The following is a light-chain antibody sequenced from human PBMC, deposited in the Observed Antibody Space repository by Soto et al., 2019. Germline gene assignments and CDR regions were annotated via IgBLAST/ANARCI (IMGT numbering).Light chain of an antibody. CDR1: SGHSSYI. J-gene: IGLJ2*01. V-gene: IGLV4-60*02. CDR3: ETWDSNTRV. CDR2: LEGSGSY. Sequence: QAVVTQSSSASATLGSSVKLTCTLSSGHSSYIIAWHQQQPGKAPRYLMKLEGSGSYNKGSGVPDRFSGSSSGADRYLTISNLHFEDEADYYCETWDSNTRVFGGGTKLTV.